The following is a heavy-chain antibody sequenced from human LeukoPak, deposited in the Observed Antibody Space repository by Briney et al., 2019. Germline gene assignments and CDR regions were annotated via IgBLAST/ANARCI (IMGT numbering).Heavy chain of an antibody. CDR2: IYYSGST. D-gene: IGHD3-10*01. J-gene: IGHJ5*02. CDR3: AQEGLWFGESTSPSWFDP. CDR1: GGSISSSSYY. V-gene: IGHV4-39*01. Sequence: DTLSLTCTVSGGSISSSSYYWGWIRQPPGKGLEWIECIYYSGSTYYNPSLKSRVTISVDTSKNQFSLKLSSVTAADTAVYCCAQEGLWFGESTSPSWFDPWGQGTLVTVSS.